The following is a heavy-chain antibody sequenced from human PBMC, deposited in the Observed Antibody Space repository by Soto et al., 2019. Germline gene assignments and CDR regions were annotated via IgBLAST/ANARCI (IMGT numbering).Heavy chain of an antibody. CDR2: ISSSSSSI. D-gene: IGHD4-17*01. V-gene: IGHV3-48*01. CDR1: GFTFSSYS. Sequence: EVQLVESGGGLVQPGGSLRLSCAASGFTFSSYSMNWVRQAPGKGLEWLSYISSSSSSIYYADSLKGRFTISRDNAKNSLYLQMNSLRAEDTAVYYWASRGDYGDVSFDYWGQGTLVTVSS. CDR3: ASRGDYGDVSFDY. J-gene: IGHJ4*02.